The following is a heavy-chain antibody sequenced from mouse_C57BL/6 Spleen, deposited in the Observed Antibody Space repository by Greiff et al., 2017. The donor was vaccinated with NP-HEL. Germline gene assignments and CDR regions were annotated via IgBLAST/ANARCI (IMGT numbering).Heavy chain of an antibody. D-gene: IGHD3-2*02. CDR1: GYTFTSYW. J-gene: IGHJ3*01. Sequence: VQLQQPGAELVRPGSSVKLSCKASGYTFTSYWMHWVKQRPIQGLEWIGNIDPSDSETHYNQKFKDKATLTVDKSSSTAYMQLSSLTAEDSAVYYCARGAQATFAYWGQGTLVTVSA. V-gene: IGHV1-52*01. CDR3: ARGAQATFAY. CDR2: IDPSDSET.